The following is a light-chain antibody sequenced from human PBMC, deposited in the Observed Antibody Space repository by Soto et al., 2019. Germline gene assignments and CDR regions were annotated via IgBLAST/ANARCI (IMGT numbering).Light chain of an antibody. V-gene: IGLV1-51*02. J-gene: IGLJ1*01. CDR1: SFNIGNNC. CDR2: ENN. Sequence: QSVLTQRPSVSAAPGQKVTISCSGSSFNIGNNCVSWYQQLPGTAPKLLIYENNKRPSGILDRFSGSKSGPSTTLCSTRLQTGDEADYYCGTLYSSLSASVFGTGTKVXVL. CDR3: GTLYSSLSASV.